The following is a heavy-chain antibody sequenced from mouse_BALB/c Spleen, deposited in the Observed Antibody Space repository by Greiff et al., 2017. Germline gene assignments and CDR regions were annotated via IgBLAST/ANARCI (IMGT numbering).Heavy chain of an antibody. V-gene: IGHV2-6-7*01. Sequence: QVQLQQSGPGLVAPSQSLSITCTVSGFSLTGYGVNWVRQPPGKGLEWLGMIWGDGSTDYNSALKSRLSISKDNSKSQVFLKMNSLQTDDTARYYCARDGDGLAYAMDYWGQGTSVTVSS. D-gene: IGHD2-3*01. CDR1: GFSLTGYG. CDR3: ARDGDGLAYAMDY. CDR2: IWGDGST. J-gene: IGHJ4*01.